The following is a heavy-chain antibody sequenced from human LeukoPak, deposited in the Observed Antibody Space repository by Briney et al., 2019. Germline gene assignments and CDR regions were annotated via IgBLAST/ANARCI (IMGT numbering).Heavy chain of an antibody. J-gene: IGHJ5*02. Sequence: PSETLSLTCTVSGGSISYYYWNWIRQPAGKGLEWIGRIYTSGSTNYNPSLKSRVTMSVDTSKKQFSLKLSSVTAADTAVYYCARDGYYYALGSSNWFDPWGQGTLVTVSS. V-gene: IGHV4-4*07. CDR3: ARDGYYYALGSSNWFDP. D-gene: IGHD3-10*01. CDR1: GGSISYYY. CDR2: IYTSGST.